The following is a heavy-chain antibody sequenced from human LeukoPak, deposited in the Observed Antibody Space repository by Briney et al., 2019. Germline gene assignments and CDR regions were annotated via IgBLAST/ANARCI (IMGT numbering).Heavy chain of an antibody. J-gene: IGHJ6*02. CDR3: ARLGTVTTSYYYGIDV. D-gene: IGHD1-1*01. Sequence: GESLKISCKGSGYSFTSYWIGWVRQMPGKGLEWMGIIYPGDSDTRYSPSFQGQVTISADKSISTAYLQWSSLKASDTAMYYCARLGTVTTSYYYGIDVWGQGTTVTVSS. CDR2: IYPGDSDT. V-gene: IGHV5-51*01. CDR1: GYSFTSYW.